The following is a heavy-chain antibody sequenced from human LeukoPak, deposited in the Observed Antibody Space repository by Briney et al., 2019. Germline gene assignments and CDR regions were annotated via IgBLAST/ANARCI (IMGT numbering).Heavy chain of an antibody. D-gene: IGHD4-17*01. V-gene: IGHV3-7*01. J-gene: IGHJ4*02. Sequence: GGSLRLSCTASGFTFTDYWIYWIRQAPGKGLEWVANIKQDGSEKYYVDSVKGRFTISRDNAKNSLYLQMNSLRAEDTAVYYCARGAGGDDYGDYNFDYWGQGTLVTVSS. CDR2: IKQDGSEK. CDR3: ARGAGGDDYGDYNFDY. CDR1: GFTFTDYW.